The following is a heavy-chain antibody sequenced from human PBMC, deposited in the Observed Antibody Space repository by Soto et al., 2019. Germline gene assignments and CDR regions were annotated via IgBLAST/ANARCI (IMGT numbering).Heavy chain of an antibody. CDR3: ARDSSSGSLDVFDI. CDR2: IYYSGST. V-gene: IGHV4-59*01. D-gene: IGHD3-10*01. CDR1: GGSFSSSY. J-gene: IGHJ3*02. Sequence: SETLSLTCIVSGGSFSSSYWNWIRQPPGKGLEWIGYIYYSGSTDYNPSLQSRVTISVDTSMKQFSLKLSSVTAADTAVYYCARDSSSGSLDVFDIWGQGTLVTVSS.